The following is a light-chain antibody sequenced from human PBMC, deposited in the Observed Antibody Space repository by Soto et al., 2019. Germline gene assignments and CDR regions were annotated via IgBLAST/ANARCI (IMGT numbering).Light chain of an antibody. CDR3: HQFSLPRT. V-gene: IGKV3-20*01. J-gene: IGKJ1*01. CDR1: QSVSSSY. Sequence: EIVLTQSPGTLSLSPGERATLSCRASQSVSSSYLAWYQQKPGQAPGLLIYDASNRATGIPARFSGSGSGTDFTLTISRLEPEDFAVYYCHQFSLPRTFGQGTKVDIK. CDR2: DAS.